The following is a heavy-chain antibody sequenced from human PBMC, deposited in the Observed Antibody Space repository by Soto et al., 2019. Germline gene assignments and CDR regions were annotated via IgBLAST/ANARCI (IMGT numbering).Heavy chain of an antibody. CDR1: GFTFSSYA. CDR3: ARDPLWDGDSLGYYVF. V-gene: IGHV3-30-3*01. CDR2: ISYDGSNK. D-gene: IGHD3-22*01. Sequence: QVQLVESGGGVVQPGRSVRLSCAASGFTFSSYAMHWVRQAPGKGLEWVAVISYDGSNKYYADSVKGRFTISRDNSKNTLYLQLYSRRAEDTAVYYCARDPLWDGDSLGYYVFWGQGTLVTVSS. J-gene: IGHJ1*01.